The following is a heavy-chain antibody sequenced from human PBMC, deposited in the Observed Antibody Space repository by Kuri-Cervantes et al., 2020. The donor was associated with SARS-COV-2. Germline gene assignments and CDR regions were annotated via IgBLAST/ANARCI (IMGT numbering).Heavy chain of an antibody. CDR3: ARGLEFWSGYSIFRYFDY. CDR2: ISAYNGNT. D-gene: IGHD3-3*01. J-gene: IGHJ4*02. V-gene: IGHV1-18*01. CDR1: GYSFSNYG. Sequence: ASVKVSCKASGYSFSNYGVSWVRQAPGQGLEWMGWISAYNGNTNYAQKLQGRVTMTTDTSTSTAYMELSSLRSDDTAVYYCARGLEFWSGYSIFRYFDYWGQGTLVTVSS.